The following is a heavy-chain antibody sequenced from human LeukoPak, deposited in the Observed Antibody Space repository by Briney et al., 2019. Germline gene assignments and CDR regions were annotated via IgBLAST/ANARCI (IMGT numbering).Heavy chain of an antibody. Sequence: GGSLRLSCAASGFTFSSYGMHWVRQAPGKGLEWVAVISYDGSNKYYADSVKGRFTISRDNSKNTLYLQMNSLRAEDTAVYYCAKSGEVRYYYGSGSYDYWGQGTLVTASS. CDR2: ISYDGSNK. J-gene: IGHJ4*02. D-gene: IGHD3-10*01. CDR3: AKSGEVRYYYGSGSYDY. V-gene: IGHV3-30*18. CDR1: GFTFSSYG.